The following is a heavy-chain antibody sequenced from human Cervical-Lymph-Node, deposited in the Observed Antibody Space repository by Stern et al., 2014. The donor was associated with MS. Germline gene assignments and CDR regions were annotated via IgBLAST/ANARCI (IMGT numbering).Heavy chain of an antibody. CDR2: IIPMFGTA. D-gene: IGHD3-10*01. J-gene: IGHJ6*02. CDR1: GGIFSSFA. CDR3: ASSVGELTPEAV. V-gene: IGHV1-69*01. Sequence: QVQLGQSGAEVKQPGSSVRVSCKASGGIFSSFAISWVRQAPGPGLEWMGGIIPMFGTANYAQKFQGRVTITADDSTTTAYMEVSSLRYEDTAVYYCASSVGELTPEAVWGQGTTVTVFS.